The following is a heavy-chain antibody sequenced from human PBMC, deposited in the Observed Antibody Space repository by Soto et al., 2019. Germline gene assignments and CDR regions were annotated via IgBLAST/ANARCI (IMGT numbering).Heavy chain of an antibody. V-gene: IGHV1-58*01. Sequence: SVKVSCKASGLTFSSSAVQWVRQARGQRLEWIGWIVVGSGNTNYAQKFQERVTITRDMSTSTAYMELSSLRSEDTAVYYCAGRYCSGGSCYHYYGMDVWGQGTTVTVSS. CDR2: IVVGSGNT. J-gene: IGHJ6*02. CDR3: AGRYCSGGSCYHYYGMDV. D-gene: IGHD2-15*01. CDR1: GLTFSSSA.